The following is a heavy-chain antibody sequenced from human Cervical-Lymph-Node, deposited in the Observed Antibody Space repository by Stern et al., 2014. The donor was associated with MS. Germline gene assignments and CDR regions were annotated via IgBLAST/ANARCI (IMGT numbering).Heavy chain of an antibody. Sequence: EVQLVESGGGLVQPGGSLRLSCSASGFTFSTYAMHWVRQTPGKGLEYVSTISSNGGSTDYADSVRGRFSISRDNSKDTLFLQMSSLKPEDTAVYYCVKDAHYDSRGYYALYYFDHWGQGTQVTVSS. CDR3: VKDAHYDSRGYYALYYFDH. CDR2: ISSNGGST. V-gene: IGHV3-64D*06. D-gene: IGHD3-22*01. J-gene: IGHJ4*02. CDR1: GFTFSTYA.